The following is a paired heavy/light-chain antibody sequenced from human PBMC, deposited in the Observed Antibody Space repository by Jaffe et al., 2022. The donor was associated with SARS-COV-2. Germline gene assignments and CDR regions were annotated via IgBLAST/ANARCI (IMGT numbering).Light chain of an antibody. CDR3: QQYYTTPL. CDR1: QSLLYSSNNKNY. CDR2: WAS. V-gene: IGKV4-1*01. Sequence: DIVMTQSPDSLAVSLGERATINCKSSQSLLYSSNNKNYLAWYQQKPGQPPKLLFSWASTRESGVPDRFSGSGSGTDFTLTITTLQAEDVAVYYCQQYYTTPLFGGGTKLEIK. J-gene: IGKJ4*01.
Heavy chain of an antibody. J-gene: IGHJ4*02. CDR3: AMRGDSSSTYYYFDS. V-gene: IGHV7-4-1*02. CDR1: GYSISSYD. D-gene: IGHD3-22*01. CDR2: INTNTGNP. Sequence: QVQLVQSGSELKKPGASVKVSCKASGYSISSYDMNWVRQAPGQGLQWMGWINTNTGNPTYAQGFRGRFVFSLDTSVSTAYLQISSLKADDTAIYYCAMRGDSSSTYYYFDSWGQGTLVSVSS.